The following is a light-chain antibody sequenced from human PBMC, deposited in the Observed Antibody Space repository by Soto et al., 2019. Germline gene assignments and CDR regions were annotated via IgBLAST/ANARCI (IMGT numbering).Light chain of an antibody. CDR3: QQCAASPFT. CDR2: GAS. Sequence: EIVLTQSPGTLSLSPGEGATLSCRASHSVGGNCFAWYQQRPGQAPRLIVYGASYRAAGLADRFSGSGCGTDFILTIRRLEPEDFAVYYCQQCAASPFTFGPGTKVDI. V-gene: IGKV3-20*01. J-gene: IGKJ3*01. CDR1: HSVGGNC.